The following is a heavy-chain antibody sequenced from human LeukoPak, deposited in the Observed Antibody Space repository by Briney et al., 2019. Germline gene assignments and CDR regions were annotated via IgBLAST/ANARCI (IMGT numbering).Heavy chain of an antibody. CDR1: GGTFSSYA. D-gene: IGHD4-17*01. Sequence: GSSVKVSCKASGGTFSSYAISWVRQAPGQGLEWMGGIIPIFGTANYAQKFPGRVTITADESTSTAYMVLSSLRSEDTDVYYCERAPDYGDYPYYFDYWGHGTLVTVSS. CDR3: ERAPDYGDYPYYFDY. CDR2: IIPIFGTA. V-gene: IGHV1-69*01. J-gene: IGHJ4*01.